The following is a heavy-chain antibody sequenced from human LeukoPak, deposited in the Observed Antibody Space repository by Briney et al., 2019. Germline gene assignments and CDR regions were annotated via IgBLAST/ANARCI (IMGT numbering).Heavy chain of an antibody. D-gene: IGHD3-22*01. V-gene: IGHV4-34*01. CDR1: GGTFSGYY. J-gene: IGHJ4*02. CDR2: SNDSGGT. CDR3: ARVGADSSGYYLDY. Sequence: SETLSLTCAVYGGTFSGYYWSWIRQPPGKRLEWVGESNDSGGTNYNPSLKSRVTISVDTSKNQFSLKLSSVTAADTAVYYCARVGADSSGYYLDYWGQGTLVTVSS.